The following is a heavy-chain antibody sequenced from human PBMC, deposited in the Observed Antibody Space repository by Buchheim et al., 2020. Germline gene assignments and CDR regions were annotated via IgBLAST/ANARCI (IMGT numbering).Heavy chain of an antibody. Sequence: EVQLVQSGAEVKKPGESLKISCKGSGYTFSSHWIGWVRQMPGKGLEWMGIIYPGDSDTRYSPSFQGHVTISTDKSIRTAYPQWSSLKASDSAMYYCARLGGRYFDWTLGNYYFDYWGQGIL. CDR3: ARLGGRYFDWTLGNYYFDY. CDR2: IYPGDSDT. V-gene: IGHV5-51*01. D-gene: IGHD3-9*01. J-gene: IGHJ4*02. CDR1: GYTFSSHW.